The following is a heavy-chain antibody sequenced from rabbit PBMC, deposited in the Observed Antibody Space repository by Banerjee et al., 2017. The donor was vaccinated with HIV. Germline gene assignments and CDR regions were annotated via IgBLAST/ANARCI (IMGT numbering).Heavy chain of an antibody. CDR3: GRDRDTGTVYYFDL. Sequence: QEQLEESGGDLVKPEGSLTLTCTASGFTISSSYFMFWVRQAPGKGLEWIACIYAGSSGSTYYANWAKGRFTISKTSSTTVTLQMTSLTAADTATYFCGRDRDTGTVYYFDLWGQATLVTV. CDR1: GFTISSSYF. D-gene: IGHD7-1*01. J-gene: IGHJ4*01. CDR2: IYAGSSGST. V-gene: IGHV1S45*01.